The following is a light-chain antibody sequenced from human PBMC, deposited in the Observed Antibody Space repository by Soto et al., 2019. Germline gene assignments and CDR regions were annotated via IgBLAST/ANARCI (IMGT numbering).Light chain of an antibody. CDR2: DAS. Sequence: IQMTQSPSTLSASVGDRVTITCRASQSISTYFTWYQQKPGKAPNLLIYDASTLQSGVPSRFSGSGSGTDFTLTISSLQPEDSATYYCQQTYNSPWTFGQGTKVDIK. V-gene: IGKV1-39*01. CDR3: QQTYNSPWT. CDR1: QSISTY. J-gene: IGKJ1*01.